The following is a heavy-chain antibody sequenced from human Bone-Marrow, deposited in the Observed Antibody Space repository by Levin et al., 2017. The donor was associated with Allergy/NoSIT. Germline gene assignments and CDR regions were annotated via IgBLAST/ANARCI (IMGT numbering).Heavy chain of an antibody. Sequence: LSLTCVASGFTFSDYYMTWIRQAPGKGLEWVSYIKSSGSDMYYVDSVKGRFTVSRDNAKNSLYLQMNSLRAEDTAVYYCARGLYCGGDCYSPREFYFDSWGQGILVTVSS. CDR1: GFTFSDYY. CDR2: IKSSGSDM. CDR3: ARGLYCGGDCYSPREFYFDS. J-gene: IGHJ4*02. D-gene: IGHD2-21*02. V-gene: IGHV3-11*01.